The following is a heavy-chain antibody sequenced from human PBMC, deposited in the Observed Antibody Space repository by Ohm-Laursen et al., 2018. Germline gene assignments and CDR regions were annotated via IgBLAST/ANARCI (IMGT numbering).Heavy chain of an antibody. J-gene: IGHJ6*02. CDR3: AKTHYGRGEGMDV. Sequence: RSLRLSCAASGFTFSSYGMHWVRQAPGKGLEWVAVISYDGSNKYYADSVKGRFTISRDNSKNTLYLQMNSLRAEDTAVYYCAKTHYGRGEGMDVWGQGTTVTVSS. D-gene: IGHD3-10*02. CDR2: ISYDGSNK. CDR1: GFTFSSYG. V-gene: IGHV3-30*18.